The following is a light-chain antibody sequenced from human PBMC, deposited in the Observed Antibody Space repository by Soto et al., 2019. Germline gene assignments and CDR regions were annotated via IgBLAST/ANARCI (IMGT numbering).Light chain of an antibody. CDR3: QQYASSPLT. J-gene: IGKJ4*01. Sequence: EIVLTQSPATLSLSPGERATLSCRASQSVRSNYLSWFQQKPGQAPRLLIYAASSRPTGIPDRFTGRGSGTDFTLTISGLEPEDFAIYFCQQYASSPLTFGGGTKVEIK. CDR1: QSVRSNY. CDR2: AAS. V-gene: IGKV3-20*01.